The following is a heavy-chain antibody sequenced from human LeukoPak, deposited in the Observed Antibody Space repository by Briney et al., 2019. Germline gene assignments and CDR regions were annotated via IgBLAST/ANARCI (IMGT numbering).Heavy chain of an antibody. CDR3: ASAAGPFDN. CDR2: IWYAGSIK. Sequence: PGRSLRLSCAASGFTFSSYGMHWVRQAPGTGLEWVAVIWYAGSIKYYADSVEGRFAISRDNSKNTLYLQMNSLRAEDTAVYFCASAAGPFDNWGQGTLVTVSS. J-gene: IGHJ4*02. V-gene: IGHV3-33*01. CDR1: GFTFSSYG. D-gene: IGHD6-19*01.